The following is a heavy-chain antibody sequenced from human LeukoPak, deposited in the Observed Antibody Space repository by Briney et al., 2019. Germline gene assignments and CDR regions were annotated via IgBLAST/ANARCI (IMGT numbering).Heavy chain of an antibody. D-gene: IGHD5-12*01. CDR2: IYPGDSDT. CDR1: GYSFTSYW. CDR3: ARDNSAGGYDAPGYFDY. Sequence: GESLKISCKGSGYSFTSYWIGWVRQMPGKGLEWMGIIYPGDSDTRYSPSFQGQVTISADKSISTAYLQWSSLKASDTAVYYCARDNSAGGYDAPGYFDYWGQGTLVTVSS. J-gene: IGHJ4*02. V-gene: IGHV5-51*01.